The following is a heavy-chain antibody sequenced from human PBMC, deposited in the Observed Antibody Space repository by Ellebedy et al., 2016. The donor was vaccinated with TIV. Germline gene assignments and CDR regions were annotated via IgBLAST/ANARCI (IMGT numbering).Heavy chain of an antibody. V-gene: IGHV1-8*03. D-gene: IGHD2-15*01. CDR2: MNPNSGNT. J-gene: IGHJ3*02. CDR3: ARGGRSAEYAFDI. CDR1: GYTFTSYD. Sequence: AASVKVSCKASGYTFTSYDIHWVRQATGQGLEWLGWMNPNSGNTGYAQKFQGRVTITRNTSISTAYMELSSLRSEDTAVYYCARGGRSAEYAFDIWGQGTMVTVSS.